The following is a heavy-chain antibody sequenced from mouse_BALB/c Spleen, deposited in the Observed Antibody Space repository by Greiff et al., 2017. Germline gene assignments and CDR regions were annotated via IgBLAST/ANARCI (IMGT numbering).Heavy chain of an antibody. CDR3: ARYDGYPYYAMDY. CDR1: GYTFSSYW. J-gene: IGHJ4*01. D-gene: IGHD2-3*01. CDR2: FLPGSGST. Sequence: QVQLQQSGAELMKPGASVKISCKATGYTFSSYWIEWVKQRPGHGLEWIGEFLPGSGSTNYNEKFKGKATFTADTSSNTAYMQLSSLTSEDSAVYYCARYDGYPYYAMDYWGQGTSVTVSS. V-gene: IGHV1-9*01.